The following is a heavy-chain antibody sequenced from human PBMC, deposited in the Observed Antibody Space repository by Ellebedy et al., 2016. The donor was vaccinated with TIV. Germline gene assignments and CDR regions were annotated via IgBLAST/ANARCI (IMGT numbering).Heavy chain of an antibody. Sequence: GESLKISCAASGFTFSSYGMHWVRQAPGKGLEWVAFIRYDGSNKYYADSVKGRFTISRDNSKNTLYLQMNSLRAEDTDVYYCAKDNGGYYYYYGMDVWGQGTTVTVSS. V-gene: IGHV3-30*02. CDR1: GFTFSSYG. J-gene: IGHJ6*02. D-gene: IGHD7-27*01. CDR2: IRYDGSNK. CDR3: AKDNGGYYYYYGMDV.